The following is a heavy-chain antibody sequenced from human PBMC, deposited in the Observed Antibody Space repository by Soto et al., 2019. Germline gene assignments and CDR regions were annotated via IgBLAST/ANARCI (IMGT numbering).Heavy chain of an antibody. V-gene: IGHV3-33*08. J-gene: IGHJ4*02. D-gene: IGHD6-6*01. Sequence: QVQLVESGGGVVQPGRSLRLSCAASGFTFRNHAMHWVRQAPGKGLEWVGRIWYDGTSKYYADSVKGRFTISRDNSKNTLYLEMNSLRVEDTAIYYCARDQGVVIIKDHWGQGTLVTVSS. CDR1: GFTFRNHA. CDR2: IWYDGTSK. CDR3: ARDQGVVIIKDH.